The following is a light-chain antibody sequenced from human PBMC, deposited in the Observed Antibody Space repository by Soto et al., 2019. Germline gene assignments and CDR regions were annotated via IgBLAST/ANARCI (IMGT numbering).Light chain of an antibody. CDR3: QQSDGTPMYT. J-gene: IGKJ5*01. V-gene: IGKV1-27*01. CDR2: GAS. Sequence: DIQMTQSPSSLCASVGDRVTITCRASQGIRNYLAWYQHKPGKVPNLLIYGASTLQLGVPSRFSGSGSGTGFTLTISSLQPEDFATYYCQQSDGTPMYTFGQGTRLEIK. CDR1: QGIRNY.